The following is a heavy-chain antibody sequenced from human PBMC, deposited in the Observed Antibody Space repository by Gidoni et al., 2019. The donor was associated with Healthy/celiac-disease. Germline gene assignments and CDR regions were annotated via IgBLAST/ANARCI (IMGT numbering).Heavy chain of an antibody. CDR2: VSPYNSNT. Sequence: QVQLVQSGAEVKKPGASVKVSCKASGYTFTSYGISWVRQAPGQGLEWMGWVSPYNSNTNYAQKLQGRVTMTTDTSTSTAYMELRSLRSDDTAVYYCARVGRARRSSGYYYGMDVWGQGTTVTVSS. CDR1: GYTFTSYG. CDR3: ARVGRARRSSGYYYGMDV. D-gene: IGHD6-6*01. V-gene: IGHV1-18*01. J-gene: IGHJ6*02.